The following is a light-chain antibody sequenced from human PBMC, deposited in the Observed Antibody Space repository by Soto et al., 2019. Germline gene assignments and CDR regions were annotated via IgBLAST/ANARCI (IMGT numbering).Light chain of an antibody. CDR3: QQYEDLLT. CDR2: DAS. Sequence: DIQLTQSPSSLSASVGGRVTISCQASQVMRNYLNWYQQKPGKAPKLLIYDASNLETGVPSRFSGSGSGTALSFTITSLQPEDVATYYCQQYEDLLTFGGGTKV. CDR1: QVMRNY. J-gene: IGKJ4*01. V-gene: IGKV1-33*01.